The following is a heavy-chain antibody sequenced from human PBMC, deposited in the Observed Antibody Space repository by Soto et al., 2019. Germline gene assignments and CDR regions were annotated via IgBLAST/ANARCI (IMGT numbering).Heavy chain of an antibody. D-gene: IGHD3-9*01. CDR1: GFTFSSYW. Sequence: PGGSLRLSCAASGFTFSSYWMSWVRQAPGKGLEWVANIKQDGSEKYYVDSVKGRFTISRDNAKNSLYLQMNSLRAEDTAVYYCARCVTGYYIYYYGMDVWGQRTKVTVSS. CDR2: IKQDGSEK. CDR3: ARCVTGYYIYYYGMDV. V-gene: IGHV3-7*05. J-gene: IGHJ6*02.